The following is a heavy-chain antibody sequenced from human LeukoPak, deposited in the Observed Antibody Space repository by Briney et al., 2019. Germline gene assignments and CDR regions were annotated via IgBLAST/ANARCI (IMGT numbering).Heavy chain of an antibody. CDR1: GGSISSYY. Sequence: SETLSLTCTVSGGSISSYYWSWIRQPPGKGLEWIGYIYYSGSTNYNPSLKSRVTISVDTSKDQFSLKLSSVTAADTAVYYCARSGSFYAFDIWGQGTMVTVSS. V-gene: IGHV4-59*08. CDR3: ARSGSFYAFDI. CDR2: IYYSGST. D-gene: IGHD1-26*01. J-gene: IGHJ3*02.